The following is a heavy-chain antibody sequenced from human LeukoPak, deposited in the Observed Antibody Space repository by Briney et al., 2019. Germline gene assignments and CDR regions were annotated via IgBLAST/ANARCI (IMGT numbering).Heavy chain of an antibody. V-gene: IGHV1-46*01. CDR2: INPSGGTT. Sequence: ASVKVSCKAFGYIFTTYYMHWVRQAPGQGLEWMGIINPSGGTTSYTQKFQGRVTMTRDTSTRTVYMELSSLRSEDTAVYYCARDGETTVVTPRYFDSWGQGTLVTVSS. CDR1: GYIFTTYY. J-gene: IGHJ4*02. CDR3: ARDGETTVVTPRYFDS. D-gene: IGHD4-23*01.